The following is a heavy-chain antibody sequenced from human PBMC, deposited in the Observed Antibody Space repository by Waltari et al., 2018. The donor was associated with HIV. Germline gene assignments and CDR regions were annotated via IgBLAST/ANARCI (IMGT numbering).Heavy chain of an antibody. CDR1: GFTFSSYG. Sequence: QVQLVESGGGVVQPGGSLRLSCAASGFTFSSYGMHWVRQAHGKGLEWVAFIRYDGSNKYYADSVKGRFTISRDNSKNTLYLQMNSLRAEDTAVYYCAKDLGGDGYNWGQGTLVTVSS. J-gene: IGHJ4*02. D-gene: IGHD3-16*01. CDR3: AKDLGGDGYN. V-gene: IGHV3-30*02. CDR2: IRYDGSNK.